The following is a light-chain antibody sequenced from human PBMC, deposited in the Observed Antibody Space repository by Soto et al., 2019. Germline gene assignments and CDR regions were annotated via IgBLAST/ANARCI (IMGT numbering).Light chain of an antibody. J-gene: IGKJ1*01. CDR2: DTS. Sequence: ELVLTQSPATLSLSPGERATLSCRASESVSSNLAWYKQKPGQAPRLLISDTSTRATGVPDRFSGGGSGTEFTLTISSLQPEDFAVYYCQQYNNWPKTFGQGTKVDIK. CDR3: QQYNNWPKT. CDR1: ESVSSN. V-gene: IGKV3-15*01.